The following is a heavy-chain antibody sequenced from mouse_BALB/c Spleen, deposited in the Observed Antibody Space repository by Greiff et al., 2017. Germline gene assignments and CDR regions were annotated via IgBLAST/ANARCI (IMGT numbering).Heavy chain of an antibody. CDR2: IDPYSGGT. CDR1: GYSFTGYN. CDR3: AREVDWYFDV. V-gene: IGHV1-42*01. J-gene: IGHJ1*01. Sequence: EVQLQQSGPELEKPGASVKISCKASGYSFTGYNMNWVKQSNGKNLEWIGNIDPYSGGTTYNQKFKGKATLTVDKSSSTAYMQLKSLTSEDSAVYYCAREVDWYFDVWGAGTTVTVSS.